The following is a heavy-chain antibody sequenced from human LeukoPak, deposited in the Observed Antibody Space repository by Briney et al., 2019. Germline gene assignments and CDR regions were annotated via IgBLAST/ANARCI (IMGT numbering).Heavy chain of an antibody. V-gene: IGHV3-15*01. CDR2: IKSKTDGGTT. D-gene: IGHD3-10*01. J-gene: IGHJ6*02. CDR1: GFTFSDAW. CDR3: TTDRSLLWFGEFHYYYYGMDV. Sequence: PGGSLRLSCAASGFTFSDAWMSWVRQAPGKGLGWVGRIKSKTDGGTTDYAAPVKGRFTISRDDSKNTLYLQMNSLKTEDTAVYYCTTDRSLLWFGEFHYYYYGMDVWGQGTTVTVSS.